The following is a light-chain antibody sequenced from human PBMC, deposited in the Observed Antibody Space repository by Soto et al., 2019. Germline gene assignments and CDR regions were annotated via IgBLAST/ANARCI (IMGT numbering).Light chain of an antibody. CDR1: QSIGTS. CDR3: QRRSRWPFA. Sequence: EVVLTQSPAALSLSPGEGATLSCWASQSIGTSLAWYQQKPGQAPRLLIYATYIRATGIPARFSGSGSGTDFTLTISSLQPEDFAVYYCQRRSRWPFAFGRGTKVDIK. V-gene: IGKV3-11*01. J-gene: IGKJ3*01. CDR2: ATY.